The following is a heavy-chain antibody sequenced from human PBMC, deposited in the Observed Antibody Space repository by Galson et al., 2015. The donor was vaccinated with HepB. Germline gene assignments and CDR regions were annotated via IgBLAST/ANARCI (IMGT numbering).Heavy chain of an antibody. CDR2: IKSKTDGGTT. J-gene: IGHJ4*01. D-gene: IGHD2-8*02. V-gene: IGHV3-15*01. Sequence: SLRLSCAASGFTFSNAWMSWVRQAPGKGLEWVGRIKSKTDGGTTDYAAPVKGRFTISRDDSKNTLYLQMNSLKTEDTAVYYCTTGGSLGYCTGGVCYTWGFIWGSYSYFDYWGHGTLVTVSS. CDR1: GFTFSNAW. CDR3: TTGGSLGYCTGGVCYTWGFIWGSYSYFDY.